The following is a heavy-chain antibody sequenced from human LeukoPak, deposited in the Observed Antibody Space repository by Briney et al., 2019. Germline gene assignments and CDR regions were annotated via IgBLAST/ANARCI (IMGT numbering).Heavy chain of an antibody. J-gene: IGHJ5*02. V-gene: IGHV4-39*07. CDR3: ARGRVSNDFWSGYSHNWFDP. CDR1: GVSISRTTYY. D-gene: IGHD3-3*01. CDR2: IDPNGNT. Sequence: SETLSLTCTLSGVSISRTTYYWAWTRQSPGRGLEWIGEIDPNGNTKYNPSLETRVTISLDTSKNQFSLRLSSVTAAETAIYYCARGRVSNDFWSGYSHNWFDPWGQGALVAVSS.